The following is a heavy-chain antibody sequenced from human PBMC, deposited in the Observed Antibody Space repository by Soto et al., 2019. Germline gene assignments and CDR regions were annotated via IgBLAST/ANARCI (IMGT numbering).Heavy chain of an antibody. CDR2: INYSGST. CDR1: GGSISSGGYY. D-gene: IGHD3-10*01. CDR3: ARGRMVRGVIITYGLSYFDP. V-gene: IGHV4-31*03. J-gene: IGHJ5*02. Sequence: SETLSLTCTVSGGSISSGGYYWSWIRQHPGKGLEWIGYINYSGSTNYNPSLKSRVTISVDTSKNQFSLKLSSVTAADTAVYYCARGRMVRGVIITYGLSYFDPWGQGTLVTVSS.